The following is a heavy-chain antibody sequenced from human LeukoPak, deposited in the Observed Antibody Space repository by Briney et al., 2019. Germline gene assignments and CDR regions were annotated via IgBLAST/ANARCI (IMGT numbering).Heavy chain of an antibody. Sequence: SETLSLTCTVSGGSISSSSYYWGWIHQPPGKGLEWIGSIYYSGSTYYNPSLKSRVTISVDTSKNQFSLKLSSVTAADTAVYYCARDGQQLALFDYWGQGTLVSVSS. D-gene: IGHD6-13*01. V-gene: IGHV4-39*07. CDR1: GGSISSSSYY. CDR3: ARDGQQLALFDY. CDR2: IYYSGST. J-gene: IGHJ4*02.